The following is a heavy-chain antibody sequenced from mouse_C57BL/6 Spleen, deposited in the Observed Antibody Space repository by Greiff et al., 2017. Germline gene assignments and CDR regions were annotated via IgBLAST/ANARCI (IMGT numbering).Heavy chain of an antibody. CDR2: ISSSSSTI. V-gene: IGHV5-17*01. CDR3: VKHYYGSRYVVDY. Sequence: EVHLVESGGGLVKPGGSLKLSCAASGFTFSDYGMHWVRQAPEKGLEWVAYISSSSSTIYYADTVKGRFTISRDNAKNTLFLQMTSLRSEDTAMYYGVKHYYGSRYVVDYWGQGTTLTVSS. CDR1: GFTFSDYG. J-gene: IGHJ2*01. D-gene: IGHD1-1*01.